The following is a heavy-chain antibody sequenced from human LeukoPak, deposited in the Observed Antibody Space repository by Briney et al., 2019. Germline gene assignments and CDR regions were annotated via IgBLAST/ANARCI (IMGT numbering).Heavy chain of an antibody. CDR2: IYPGDSDT. D-gene: IGHD6-19*01. CDR1: GYSFTSYW. CDR3: ARHRPGQWLSYYFDY. Sequence: GESLKISCKGSGYSFTSYWIGWVRQMPGKGLEWMGIIYPGDSDTRYSPSFQGQVTISADKSISTAYLQWSSLKASDTAMYYCARHRPGQWLSYYFDYWGQGTLVTVPS. J-gene: IGHJ4*02. V-gene: IGHV5-51*01.